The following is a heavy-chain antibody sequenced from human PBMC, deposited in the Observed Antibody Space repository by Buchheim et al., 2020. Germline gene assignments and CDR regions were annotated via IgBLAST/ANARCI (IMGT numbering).Heavy chain of an antibody. CDR2: ISGSGGST. J-gene: IGHJ5*02. V-gene: IGHV3-23*01. CDR1: GFTFSSYA. D-gene: IGHD3-3*01. Sequence: EVQLLESGGGLVQPGGSLRLSCAASGFTFSSYAMSWVRQAPGKGLEWVSAISGSGGSTYYADSVKGRFTISRANSKNTLYLQMNSLRAEDTAVYYCAKAGGESYYDFWSGRNWFDPWGQGTL. CDR3: AKAGGESYYDFWSGRNWFDP.